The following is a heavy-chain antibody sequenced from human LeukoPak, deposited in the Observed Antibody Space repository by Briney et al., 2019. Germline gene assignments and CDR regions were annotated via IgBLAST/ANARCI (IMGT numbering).Heavy chain of an antibody. CDR3: ARVSITIFGVTQSGSVTAFDI. CDR2: IYYSGST. J-gene: IGHJ3*02. D-gene: IGHD3-3*01. Sequence: SETLSLTCTVSGGSISSYYWSWIRQPPGKGLEWIGYIYYSGSTNYNPSLKSRVTISVDTSKNQFSLKLSSVTAADTAVYYCARVSITIFGVTQSGSVTAFDIWGQGTMVTVSS. CDR1: GGSISSYY. V-gene: IGHV4-59*01.